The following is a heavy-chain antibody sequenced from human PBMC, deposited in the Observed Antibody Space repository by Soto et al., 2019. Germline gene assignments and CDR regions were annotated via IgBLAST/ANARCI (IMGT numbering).Heavy chain of an antibody. D-gene: IGHD6-13*01. J-gene: IGHJ4*02. V-gene: IGHV3-21*06. CDR3: ARARVYATGPPDF. CDR1: GFTFTSYT. Sequence: GGSLRLSCAASGFTFTSYTMNWVRQAPGKGLEWVSSISSSSDYIYYADSMKGRVTISRDNAKNSLFLDMNSLTGEDTAVYYCARARVYATGPPDFWGQGTLVTVSS. CDR2: ISSSSDYI.